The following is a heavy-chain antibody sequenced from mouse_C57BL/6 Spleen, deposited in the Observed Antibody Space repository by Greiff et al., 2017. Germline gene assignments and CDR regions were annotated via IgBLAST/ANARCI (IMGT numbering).Heavy chain of an antibody. D-gene: IGHD1-1*01. J-gene: IGHJ1*03. CDR2: IRNKANGYTT. V-gene: IGHV7-3*01. Sequence: EVQLQESGGGLVQPGGSLSLSCAASGFTFTDYYMSWVRQPPGKALEWLGFIRNKANGYTTEYSASVKGRFTISRDNSQSILYLQMNALRAEDSATYYCASLYGSSFYWYFDVWGTGTTVTVSS. CDR3: ASLYGSSFYWYFDV. CDR1: GFTFTDYY.